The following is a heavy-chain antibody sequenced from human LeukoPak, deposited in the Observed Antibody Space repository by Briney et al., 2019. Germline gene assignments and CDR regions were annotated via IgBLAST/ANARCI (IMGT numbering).Heavy chain of an antibody. J-gene: IGHJ4*02. V-gene: IGHV3-23*01. CDR1: GFTFSSYA. D-gene: IGHD3-16*01. CDR2: ISGSDGRT. CDR3: ARAVSGSSPSDY. Sequence: GGSLRLSCAASGFTFSSYAMGWVRQASGKGLEWVSTISGSDGRTDYADSVKGRFTIYRDNFRNTLYLQMNSLRAEDTAVYYCARAVSGSSPSDYWGQGTLVTVSS.